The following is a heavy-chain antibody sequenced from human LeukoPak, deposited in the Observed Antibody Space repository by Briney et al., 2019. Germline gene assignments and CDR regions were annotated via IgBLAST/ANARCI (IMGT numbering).Heavy chain of an antibody. V-gene: IGHV4-39*07. Sequence: SETLSLTCTVSGGSIRSSSYYWGWIRQPPGKGLEWVGEINHSGRTNYNPSLKSRVTISVDTSKNQFSLNLKSVTAADTAVYYCARGDGVAAAGPDYWGQGTLVTVSS. D-gene: IGHD6-13*01. CDR2: INHSGRT. J-gene: IGHJ4*02. CDR1: GGSIRSSSYY. CDR3: ARGDGVAAAGPDY.